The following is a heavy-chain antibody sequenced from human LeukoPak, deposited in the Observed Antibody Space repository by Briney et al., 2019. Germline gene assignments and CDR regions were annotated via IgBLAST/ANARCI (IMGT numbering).Heavy chain of an antibody. D-gene: IGHD1-26*01. CDR3: ARTQSQSGSYRYYFGY. V-gene: IGHV4-61*08. Sequence: SETLSLTCTVSGASVGSSGYYWSWIRQPPGGGLEWIGYIYYISNTNYNPSLKSRVTMSIDPSRNQFSLKVNSMTAADTAVYYCARTQSQSGSYRYYFGYWGQGTLVTVSS. CDR1: GASVGSSGYY. J-gene: IGHJ4*02. CDR2: IYYISNT.